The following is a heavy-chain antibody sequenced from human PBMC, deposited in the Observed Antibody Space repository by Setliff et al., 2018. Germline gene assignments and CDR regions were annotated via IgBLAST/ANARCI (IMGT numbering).Heavy chain of an antibody. J-gene: IGHJ3*02. CDR2: INSRSSTI. V-gene: IGHV3-48*04. CDR1: GFTFSSYN. Sequence: LRLSCAASGFTFSSYNMDWVRQAPGKGLEWVSYINSRSSTIFYADSVKGRFTISRDNAKNSLYLQMNSLRAEDTAVYYCASAGHSGSWFPFDAFHIWGQGTMVTVSS. CDR3: ASAGHSGSWFPFDAFHI. D-gene: IGHD6-13*01.